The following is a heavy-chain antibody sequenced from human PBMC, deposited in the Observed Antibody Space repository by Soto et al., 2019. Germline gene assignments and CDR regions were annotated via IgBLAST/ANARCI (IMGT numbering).Heavy chain of an antibody. J-gene: IGHJ4*02. CDR1: GGTFSTYT. CDR3: ARLTCRGVGCYSLTWANNHFAY. CDR2: IIPFLDIT. Sequence: QVQLVQSGAEVKKPGSSVKVSCKASGGTFSTYTITWVRQAPGQGLEWMGRIIPFLDITNYAQKFQGRVKITADKSTSTAYMDLSSLRSDETAVYYCARLTCRGVGCYSLTWANNHFAYWGQGTLVSVS. V-gene: IGHV1-69*02. D-gene: IGHD2-15*01.